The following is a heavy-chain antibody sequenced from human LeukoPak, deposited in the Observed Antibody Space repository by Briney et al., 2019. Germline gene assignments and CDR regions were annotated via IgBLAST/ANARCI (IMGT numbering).Heavy chain of an antibody. V-gene: IGHV3-33*01. J-gene: IGHJ4*02. Sequence: GGSLRLSCAASGFTSTSYGMHWVRQAPGKGLEWVAVIWSDGSKTYYVDSVKGRFTISRDYSKNTLYLQMSSLRAEGTAVYYCARAGASNEFDYWGQGTLVTVSS. D-gene: IGHD2-8*01. CDR3: ARAGASNEFDY. CDR2: IWSDGSKT. CDR1: GFTSTSYG.